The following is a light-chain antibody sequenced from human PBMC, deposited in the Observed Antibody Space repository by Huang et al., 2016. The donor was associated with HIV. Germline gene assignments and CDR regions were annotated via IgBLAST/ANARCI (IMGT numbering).Light chain of an antibody. CDR3: QQASNWPPT. J-gene: IGKJ1*01. V-gene: IGKV3-11*01. CDR1: QSVSSY. CDR2: DAS. Sequence: EIVLTQSPGTLSLSPGERATLSCRASQSVSSYLAWYQQNPGRAPRLLIYDASNRATGIPARFSGSGSGTDFTLTISSLEPEDFAVYYCQQASNWPPTFGQGTKVEIK.